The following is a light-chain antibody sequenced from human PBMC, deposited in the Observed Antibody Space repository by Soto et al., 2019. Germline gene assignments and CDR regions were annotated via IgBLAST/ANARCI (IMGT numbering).Light chain of an antibody. CDR1: QSVSSSY. CDR2: GAS. Sequence: EIVLTQSPGTLSLSPGERATLSCRASQSVSSSYLAWYQQKPGQAPRLLIYGASSRATGIPDRYSGSGSGTDFNLTISRLEPEDFAVYYCQQYGSSRTFGQGTKVEIQ. V-gene: IGKV3-20*01. J-gene: IGKJ1*01. CDR3: QQYGSSRT.